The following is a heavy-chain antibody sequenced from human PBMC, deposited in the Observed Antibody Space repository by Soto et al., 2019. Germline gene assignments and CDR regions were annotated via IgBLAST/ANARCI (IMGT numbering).Heavy chain of an antibody. CDR3: THKSPAYGHDF. CDR2: LYWNDYQ. J-gene: IGHJ4*02. V-gene: IGHV2-5*01. CDR1: DFSLTTRGVG. Sequence: SGPTLVNPTQTLTLTCNFSDFSLTTRGVGVGWIRHPPGKALEWVALLYWNDYQRYNPSLKSRLTVTKDTSKHHVVLTMTNVCPLDTATYYFTHKSPAYGHDFWGPGTLVTVSS. D-gene: IGHD3-10*01.